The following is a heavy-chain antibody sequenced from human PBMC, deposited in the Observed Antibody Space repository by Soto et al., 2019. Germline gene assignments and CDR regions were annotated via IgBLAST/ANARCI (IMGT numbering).Heavy chain of an antibody. J-gene: IGHJ4*02. D-gene: IGHD6-13*01. Sequence: ASVKVSCKVSGYTLTELSMHWVRQAPGKGLEWMGGFDPEDGETIYAQKFQGRVTMTEDTSTDTAYMELRSLRSDDTAVYYCARDDFGYSSSWYYFDYWGQGTLVTVSS. CDR2: FDPEDGET. CDR3: ARDDFGYSSSWYYFDY. CDR1: GYTLTELS. V-gene: IGHV1-24*01.